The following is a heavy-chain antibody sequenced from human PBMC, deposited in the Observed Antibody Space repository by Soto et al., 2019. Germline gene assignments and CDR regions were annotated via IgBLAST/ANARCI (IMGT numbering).Heavy chain of an antibody. D-gene: IGHD6-13*01. J-gene: IGHJ4*02. CDR2: IDPSDSYT. CDR1: GYSFTSYW. Sequence: GESLKISCKGSGYSFTSYWISWVRQMPGKGLEWMGRIDPSDSYTNYSPSFQGHVTISVDKSISTAYVQWSSLRASDTAIYYGGRHVRIEPADFDYWGQGTLVTVDS. CDR3: GRHVRIEPADFDY. V-gene: IGHV5-10-1*01.